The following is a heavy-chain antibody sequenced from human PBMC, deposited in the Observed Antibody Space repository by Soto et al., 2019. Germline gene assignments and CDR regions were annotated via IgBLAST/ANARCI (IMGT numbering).Heavy chain of an antibody. Sequence: SETLSLTCAVSGFFISSGNYWGWIRKPPGKGLEWIGSIFHGGNTYYNPSLKSRVTISVDMSKNQFSLKLNSVTAADTAVYYCARARWYDAFDVWGQGTVVTVS. J-gene: IGHJ3*01. CDR1: GFFISSGNY. V-gene: IGHV4-38-2*01. CDR3: ARARWYDAFDV. D-gene: IGHD2-15*01. CDR2: IFHGGNT.